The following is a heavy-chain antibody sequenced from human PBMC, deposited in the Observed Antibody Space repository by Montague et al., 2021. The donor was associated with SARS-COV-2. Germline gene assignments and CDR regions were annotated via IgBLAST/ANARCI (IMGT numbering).Heavy chain of an antibody. CDR3: ASARPLSYYYDSGTYTWGGYGMDV. D-gene: IGHD3-10*01. V-gene: IGHV4-4*07. J-gene: IGHJ6*02. CDR2: IYVSGNT. Sequence: SETLSLTCTVSGGSISNYYWRWIWLPAGQGLEWIGRIYVSGNTNSNPYLTSRVPMSVATSTTQFPLKLSHVTAAAPAVYHCASARPLSYYYDSGTYTWGGYGMDVWGQGTTVTVSS. CDR1: GGSISNYY.